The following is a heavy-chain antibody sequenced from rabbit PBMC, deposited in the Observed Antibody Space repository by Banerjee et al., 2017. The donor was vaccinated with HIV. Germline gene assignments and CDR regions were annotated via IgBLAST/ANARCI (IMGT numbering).Heavy chain of an antibody. V-gene: IGHV1S45*01. J-gene: IGHJ3*01. CDR3: ARGGTYGGAGYAYTYDL. D-gene: IGHD6-1*01. CDR1: GFSFNSSYW. CDR2: IYAGSVGNT. Sequence: QEHLEESGGDLVKPEGSLTLTCTASGFSFNSSYWICWVRQAPGKGLEWIACIYAGSVGNTYYASWAKGRFTISKTSSTTVTLQMTSLTAADTATYFGARGGTYGGAGYAYTYDLWGQGTLVTVS.